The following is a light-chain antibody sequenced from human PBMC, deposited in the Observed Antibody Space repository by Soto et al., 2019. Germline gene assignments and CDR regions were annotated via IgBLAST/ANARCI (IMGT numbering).Light chain of an antibody. CDR1: QSVDTW. Sequence: DIQMTQSPSTLSSSVGDKVTITVLASQSVDTWLAWYQQKPEKAPELLIYRASSLESGVPPRFNGSGSGTEFTLTISSLQPDDSATYYCQQYNGYPLTFGGGTKVDIK. CDR2: RAS. V-gene: IGKV1-5*03. CDR3: QQYNGYPLT. J-gene: IGKJ4*01.